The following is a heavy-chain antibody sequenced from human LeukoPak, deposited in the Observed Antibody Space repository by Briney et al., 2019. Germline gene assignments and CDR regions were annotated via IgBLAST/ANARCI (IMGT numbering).Heavy chain of an antibody. D-gene: IGHD2-21*02. Sequence: GASVKVSCKASGYTLTSNYIHWVRQAPGQGLEWMRIINPSGGSTTYAQRFQGRVTMTRDTSTSTVYMELTSLRSEDTAVYYCAKGRSDFFAYYYYLDVWGKGTTVTVSS. CDR3: AKGRSDFFAYYYYLDV. CDR1: GYTLTSNY. V-gene: IGHV1-46*03. J-gene: IGHJ6*03. CDR2: INPSGGST.